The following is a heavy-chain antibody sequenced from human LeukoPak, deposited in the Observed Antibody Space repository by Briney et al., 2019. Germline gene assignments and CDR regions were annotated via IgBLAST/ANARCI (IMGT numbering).Heavy chain of an antibody. CDR3: ARVRGPTVTTWYFDL. Sequence: GGSLRLSCGASGFTFSTHGMIWVRQAPGKGLEWVSYISPRSATIYYADSVKGRFTISRDDARNSLFLQTHSLRAGDTAVYYCARVRGPTVTTWYFDLWGRGTLVTVSS. CDR2: ISPRSATI. J-gene: IGHJ2*01. D-gene: IGHD4-17*01. V-gene: IGHV3-48*01. CDR1: GFTFSTHG.